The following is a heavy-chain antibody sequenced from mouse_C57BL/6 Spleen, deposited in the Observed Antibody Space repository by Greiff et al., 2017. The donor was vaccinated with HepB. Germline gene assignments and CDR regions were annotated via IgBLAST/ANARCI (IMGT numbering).Heavy chain of an antibody. Sequence: QVQLQQSGAELVMPGASVKLSCKASGYTFTSYWMHWVKQRPGQGLEWIGEIDPSDSYTNYNQKFKGKSTLTVDKSSSTAYMQLSSLTSEDSAVYYWARSRGDNSYAMDYWGQGTSVTVSS. J-gene: IGHJ4*01. V-gene: IGHV1-69*01. D-gene: IGHD1-3*01. CDR3: ARSRGDNSYAMDY. CDR1: GYTFTSYW. CDR2: IDPSDSYT.